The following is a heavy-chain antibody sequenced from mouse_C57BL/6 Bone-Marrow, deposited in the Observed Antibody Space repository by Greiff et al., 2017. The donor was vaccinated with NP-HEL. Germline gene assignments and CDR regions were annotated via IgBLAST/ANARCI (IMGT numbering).Heavy chain of an antibody. CDR2: IDPENGDT. D-gene: IGHD1-1*01. Sequence: EVHLVESGAELVRPGASVKLSCTASGFNIKDDYMHWVKQRPEQGLEWIGWIDPENGDTEYASKFQGKATITADTSSNTAYLQLSSLTSEDTAVYYCTTVYYYGSSYFDYWGQGTTLTVSS. CDR3: TTVYYYGSSYFDY. J-gene: IGHJ2*01. V-gene: IGHV14-4*01. CDR1: GFNIKDDY.